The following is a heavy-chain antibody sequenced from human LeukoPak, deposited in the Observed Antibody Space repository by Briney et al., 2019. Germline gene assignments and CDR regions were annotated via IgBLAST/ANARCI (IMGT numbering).Heavy chain of an antibody. V-gene: IGHV4-39*07. J-gene: IGHJ4*02. D-gene: IGHD2-21*02. CDR2: IYYSGST. CDR1: GGSISSSSYY. CDR3: AREYGCGGDCYSTIYYFDY. Sequence: SETLSLTCTVSGGSISSSSYYWGWIRQPPGKGLEWIGSIYYSGSTYYNPSLKSRVTISVDTSKNQFSLKLSSVTAADTAVYYCAREYGCGGDCYSTIYYFDYWGQGTLVTVSS.